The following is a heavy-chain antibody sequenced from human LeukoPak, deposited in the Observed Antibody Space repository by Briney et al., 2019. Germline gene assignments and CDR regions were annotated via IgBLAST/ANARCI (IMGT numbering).Heavy chain of an antibody. Sequence: PSETLSLTCTVSGGSISSYYWSWIRQPPGKGLEWIGYIYYSGSTNYNPSLKSRVTISVDTSKNQFSLKLSSVTAADTAVYYCARDRGLRWFDPWGREPWSPSPQ. CDR3: ARDRGLRWFDP. CDR1: GGSISSYY. J-gene: IGHJ5*02. D-gene: IGHD4-17*01. V-gene: IGHV4-59*01. CDR2: IYYSGST.